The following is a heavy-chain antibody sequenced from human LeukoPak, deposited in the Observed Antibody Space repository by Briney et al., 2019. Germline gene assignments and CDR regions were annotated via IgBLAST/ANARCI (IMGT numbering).Heavy chain of an antibody. CDR1: GGSISSSTYY. Sequence: SKTLSLTCTVSGGSISSSTYYWGWIRQPPGKGLEWIGSISYSGNIYYSPSLKSRVTISVDTSKNQFSLKLSSVTAADTAVYYCARQRRLELPDYWGQGTLVTVSS. CDR3: ARQRRLELPDY. D-gene: IGHD3-16*01. V-gene: IGHV4-39*01. CDR2: ISYSGNI. J-gene: IGHJ4*02.